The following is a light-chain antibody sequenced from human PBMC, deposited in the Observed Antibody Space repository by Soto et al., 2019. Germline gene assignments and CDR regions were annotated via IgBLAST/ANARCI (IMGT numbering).Light chain of an antibody. Sequence: DIQMTQFPSTLSASVGDRVTITCRASQSVDTWLAWYQQQPGKAPSLLIYRASSLESGVPSRFSGSGSGTEFTLTIRSLQPDDFATYYCQQYNNYPRTFGQGTKVEVK. CDR1: QSVDTW. CDR2: RAS. J-gene: IGKJ1*01. CDR3: QQYNNYPRT. V-gene: IGKV1-5*03.